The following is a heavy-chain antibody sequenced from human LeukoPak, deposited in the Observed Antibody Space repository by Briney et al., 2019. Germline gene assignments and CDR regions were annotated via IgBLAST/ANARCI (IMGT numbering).Heavy chain of an antibody. CDR3: ARTHCGGGSCDKFDP. D-gene: IGHD2-15*01. CDR1: GGSISGYF. CDR2: INYKGAT. J-gene: IGHJ5*02. V-gene: IGHV4-59*12. Sequence: SETLSLTCTVSGGSISGYFWSCIRQPPGKGLEWIGYINYKGATLYSPSLRSRVTLSIDTSKNQFSLKLSSVTAADTAVYYCARTHCGGGSCDKFDPWGQGILVTVSS.